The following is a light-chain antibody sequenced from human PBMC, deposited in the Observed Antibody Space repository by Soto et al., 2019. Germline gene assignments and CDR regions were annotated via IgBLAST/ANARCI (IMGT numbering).Light chain of an antibody. V-gene: IGKV1-13*02. J-gene: IGKJ1*01. CDR3: QQSNSYPDT. CDR2: AAS. CDR1: QGISSA. Sequence: AIHLTQSPSSLSASVGDRVTITSRASQGISSALGWYQQKPGKVPKLLIYAASTLQSGVPSRFSGSGSGTDFTLTISSLQPEDFATYYCQQSNSYPDTFGQGTKVDI.